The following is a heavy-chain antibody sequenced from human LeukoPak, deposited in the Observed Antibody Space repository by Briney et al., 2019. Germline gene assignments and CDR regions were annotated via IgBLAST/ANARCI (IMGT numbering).Heavy chain of an antibody. CDR2: IIPIFGTA. J-gene: IGHJ4*02. CDR3: ARDSWSGRIDY. V-gene: IGHV1-69*05. CDR1: GGTFSSYG. Sequence: SVKVSCKASGGTFSSYGISWVRQAPGQGLEWMGRIIPIFGTANYAQKFQGRVTITTDESTSTAYMELSSLRSEDTAVYYCARDSWSGRIDYWGQGTLVTVSS. D-gene: IGHD3-3*01.